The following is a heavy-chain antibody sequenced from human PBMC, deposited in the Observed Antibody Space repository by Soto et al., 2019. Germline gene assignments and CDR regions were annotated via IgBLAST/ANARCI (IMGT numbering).Heavy chain of an antibody. D-gene: IGHD2-15*01. CDR1: GGSMMYNRDY. CDR2: IFYTGTT. CDR3: ARIVVVAQVANA. Sequence: SATXSLSCAFCGGSMMYNRDYWGWIRQPPGNGLEWVGGIFYTGTTYYSPSLKDLVTISLDTSKNSFSLNLTSVTAADTAVYFCARIVVVAQVANASGQGTMVPLS. V-gene: IGHV4-39*02. J-gene: IGHJ5*02.